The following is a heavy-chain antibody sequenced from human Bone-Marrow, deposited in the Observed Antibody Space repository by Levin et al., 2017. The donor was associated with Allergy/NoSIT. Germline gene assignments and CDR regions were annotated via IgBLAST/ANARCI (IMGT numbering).Heavy chain of an antibody. Sequence: GESLKISCAASGFTFSNYWMSWVRQAPGKGLEWVANIKQDGSDKNYAETVEGRFTISRDNSKNTLYLQMHNLTTEDTAVYYCAQAGYQSERISHGFWSGLKSWGQGSLVTVSS. CDR2: IKQDGSDK. CDR3: AQAGYQSERISHGFWSGLKS. CDR1: GFTFSNYW. V-gene: IGHV3-7*01. D-gene: IGHD3-3*01. J-gene: IGHJ5*02.